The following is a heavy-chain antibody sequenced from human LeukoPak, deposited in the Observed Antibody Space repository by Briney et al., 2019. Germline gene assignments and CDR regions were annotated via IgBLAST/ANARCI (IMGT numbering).Heavy chain of an antibody. J-gene: IGHJ4*02. CDR3: ARSFCGRYRLPDY. CDR1: GFTFSSYS. D-gene: IGHD1-26*01. Sequence: PGGSLRLSCAASGFTFSSYSMNWVRQAPGNGLEWISSISSSSYIYYADSVKGRFTISRDNAKNSLYLQMNSLRAEDTAVYYCARSFCGRYRLPDYWGQGTLVTVSS. CDR2: ISSSSYI. V-gene: IGHV3-21*01.